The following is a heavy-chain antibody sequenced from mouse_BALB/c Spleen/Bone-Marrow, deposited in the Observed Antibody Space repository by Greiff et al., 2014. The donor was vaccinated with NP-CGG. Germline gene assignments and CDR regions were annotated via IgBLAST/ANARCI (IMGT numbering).Heavy chain of an antibody. Sequence: VQLQQPGAELVKPGASVKLSCTTSGFNIKDTYIHWVKQGPEQGLEWIGRIDPANGNTKYDPEFQGKATITADTSSNTAYLHLSSLTSEDTAVYSCAHDAPFAYWGQGTLVTVSA. V-gene: IGHV14-3*02. J-gene: IGHJ3*01. CDR2: IDPANGNT. D-gene: IGHD2-3*01. CDR3: AHDAPFAY. CDR1: GFNIKDTY.